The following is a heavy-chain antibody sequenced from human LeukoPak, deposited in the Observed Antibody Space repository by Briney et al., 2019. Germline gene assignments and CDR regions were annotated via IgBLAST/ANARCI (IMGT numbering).Heavy chain of an antibody. Sequence: GRSLRLSCAASGFTFSSYGMHWVRQAPGQGLEWVAVISFDGRHQYYADSVKGRFTISRRNSKNTLSLQMNSLRAEDTAVYYCARDQRAFSSSASGDYWGQGTLVTVSS. CDR2: ISFDGRHQ. CDR3: ARDQRAFSSSASGDY. CDR1: GFTFSSYG. D-gene: IGHD6-13*01. J-gene: IGHJ4*02. V-gene: IGHV3-30*03.